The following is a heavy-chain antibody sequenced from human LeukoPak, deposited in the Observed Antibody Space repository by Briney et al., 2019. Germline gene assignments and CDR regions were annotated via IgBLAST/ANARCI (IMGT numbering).Heavy chain of an antibody. Sequence: GASVKVSCKASGYTFTIYGISWVRQAPGQGLEWMGWISAYNGNTNYAQKLQGRVTMTTDTSKSTAYMELRSLRSDDTAVYYCAVVLSGSYYFDYWGQGTLVTVSS. CDR1: GYTFTIYG. J-gene: IGHJ4*02. CDR3: AVVLSGSYYFDY. D-gene: IGHD3-10*01. CDR2: ISAYNGNT. V-gene: IGHV1-18*01.